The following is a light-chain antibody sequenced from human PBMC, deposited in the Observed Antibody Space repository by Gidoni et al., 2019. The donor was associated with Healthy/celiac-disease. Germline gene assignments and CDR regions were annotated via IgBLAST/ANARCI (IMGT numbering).Light chain of an antibody. CDR2: GAS. CDR3: QQYGSSPLT. CDR1: QSVSSSY. J-gene: IGKJ4*01. Sequence: IVLPQSPGTLSLSPGERATLSCRASQSVSSSYLAWYQQKPGQAPRRLIYGASSRATGSPDRLSGSGSGTDFTLTISRMEPEEFAVYYCQQYGSSPLTFGGGTKVEIK. V-gene: IGKV3-20*01.